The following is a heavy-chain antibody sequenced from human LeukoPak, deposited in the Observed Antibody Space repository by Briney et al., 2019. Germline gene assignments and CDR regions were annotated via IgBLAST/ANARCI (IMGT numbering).Heavy chain of an antibody. V-gene: IGHV4-61*01. Sequence: PSETLSLTCTVSGGSVSSGNYYWSWTRQPPGKGLEWIGYIYYSGSTNYNPSLKSRVTISVDPSKNQFSLKLSSVTAADTAVYYCARVDAMATIYNWFDPWGQGTLVTVSS. CDR1: GGSVSSGNYY. J-gene: IGHJ5*02. CDR2: IYYSGST. CDR3: ARVDAMATIYNWFDP. D-gene: IGHD5-12*01.